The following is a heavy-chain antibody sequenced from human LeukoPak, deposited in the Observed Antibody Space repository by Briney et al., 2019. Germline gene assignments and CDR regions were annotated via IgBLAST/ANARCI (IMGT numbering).Heavy chain of an antibody. CDR2: IYYSGST. J-gene: IGHJ4*02. CDR1: GGSISSYY. Sequence: KPSETLSLTCTVSGGSISSYYWSWIRQPPGKGLEWIGYIYYSGSTNYNPSLKSRVTISADTSKNQFSLKLSSVTAADTAVYYCARGAIARLPTFDYWGQGTLVTVSS. V-gene: IGHV4-59*01. D-gene: IGHD6-6*01. CDR3: ARGAIARLPTFDY.